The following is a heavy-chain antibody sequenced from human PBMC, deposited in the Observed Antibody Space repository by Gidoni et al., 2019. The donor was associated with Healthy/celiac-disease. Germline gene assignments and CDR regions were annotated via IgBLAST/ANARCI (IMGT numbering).Heavy chain of an antibody. V-gene: IGHV1-69*01. CDR2: IIPIFGTA. Sequence: QVQLVQSGAEVKKPGSSVKVSCKASGGTFSSYAIRWVRQAPGQGLEWMGGIIPIFGTANYAQKFQGRVTITADESTSTAYMELSSLRSEDTAVYYCARVYLYCSSTSCYPIYFDYWGQGTLVTVSS. CDR1: GGTFSSYA. CDR3: ARVYLYCSSTSCYPIYFDY. J-gene: IGHJ4*02. D-gene: IGHD2-2*01.